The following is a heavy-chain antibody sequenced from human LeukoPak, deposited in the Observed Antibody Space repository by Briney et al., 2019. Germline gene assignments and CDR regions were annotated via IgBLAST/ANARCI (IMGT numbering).Heavy chain of an antibody. CDR2: IYPGDSDS. CDR1: GYSFTSYW. Sequence: GESLKSSCKGSGYSFTSYWIGWVRQMPGKGLEWMGIIYPGDSDSRYSPSFQGQVTISADKSISTAYLQWSSLKASDTAMYYCARRRYCSSTSCRRYFDYWGQGTLVTVSS. D-gene: IGHD2-2*01. CDR3: ARRRYCSSTSCRRYFDY. J-gene: IGHJ4*02. V-gene: IGHV5-51*01.